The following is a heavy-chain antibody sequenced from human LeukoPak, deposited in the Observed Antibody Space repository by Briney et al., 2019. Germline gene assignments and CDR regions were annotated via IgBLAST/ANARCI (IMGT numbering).Heavy chain of an antibody. CDR1: GSTLTGYD. Sequence: ASVTLSCKASGSTLTGYDMHWVRQAPGQGLGWMGCINPNSSGTTYAKTFHGRVTMTRDKSLSTPYMQLSRPRTADKTAQYCAGDQSPGGDGYSSGLPTINWFDPWGQGTLVTAYS. CDR3: AGDQSPGGDGYSSGLPTINWFDP. V-gene: IGHV1-2*02. CDR2: INPNSSGT. D-gene: IGHD5-18*01. J-gene: IGHJ5*02.